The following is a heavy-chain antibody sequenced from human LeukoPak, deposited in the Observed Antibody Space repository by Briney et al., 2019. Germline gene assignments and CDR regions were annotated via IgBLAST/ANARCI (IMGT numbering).Heavy chain of an antibody. CDR2: ITGGSTTI. D-gene: IGHD4-17*01. J-gene: IGHJ4*02. Sequence: QTGGSLRLSCAASGFTFRSYNMNWVRQAPGKGLEWVSYITGGSTTIYYADSVKGRFTISRDNAKNSLYLQMNSLRAEDTAVYYCARDYSTVTTFFDYWGQGTLVTVSS. V-gene: IGHV3-48*01. CDR1: GFTFRSYN. CDR3: ARDYSTVTTFFDY.